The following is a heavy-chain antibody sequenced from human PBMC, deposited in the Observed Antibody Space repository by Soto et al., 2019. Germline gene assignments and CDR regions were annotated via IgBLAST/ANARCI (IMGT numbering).Heavy chain of an antibody. D-gene: IGHD3-9*01. J-gene: IGHJ4*02. V-gene: IGHV4-59*01. CDR2: IYYSGST. CDR1: GGSISSYY. Sequence: PSETLSLTCTVSGGSISSYYWSWIRQPPGKGLEWIGYIYYSGSTNYNPSLKSRVTISVDTSKNQFSLKLSSVTAADTAVYYCARDRLGLRYFDWLFYWGQGTLVTVSS. CDR3: ARDRLGLRYFDWLFY.